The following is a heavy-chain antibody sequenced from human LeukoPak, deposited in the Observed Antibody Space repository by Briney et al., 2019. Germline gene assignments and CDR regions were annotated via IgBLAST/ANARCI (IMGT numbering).Heavy chain of an antibody. CDR1: GFTVSSNY. V-gene: IGHV3-53*01. CDR2: IYSGGST. D-gene: IGHD2-2*01. CDR3: AKSVVVPAARPIFFDY. Sequence: PGGSLRLSCAASGFTVSSNYMSWVRQAPGKGLEWVSVIYSGGSTYYADSVKGRFTISRDNSKNTLYLQMNSLRAEDTAVYYCAKSVVVPAARPIFFDYWGQGTLVTVSS. J-gene: IGHJ4*02.